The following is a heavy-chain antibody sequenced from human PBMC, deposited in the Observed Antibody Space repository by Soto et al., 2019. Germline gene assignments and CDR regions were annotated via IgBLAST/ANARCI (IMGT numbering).Heavy chain of an antibody. Sequence: SETLSLTCAVSGDSISSPKWWTWLRQPPGKGLEWIGDLLHGGTTNYNPSLKSRVTLSLDTSQNQFSLNLTSVTAADTAIYYCAYSTGWYRHDVWGQGTSVTVSS. D-gene: IGHD6-19*01. V-gene: IGHV4-4*02. J-gene: IGHJ3*01. CDR3: AYSTGWYRHDV. CDR1: GDSISSPKW. CDR2: LLHGGTT.